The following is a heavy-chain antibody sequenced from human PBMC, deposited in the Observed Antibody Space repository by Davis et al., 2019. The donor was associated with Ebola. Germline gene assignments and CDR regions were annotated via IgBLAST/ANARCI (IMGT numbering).Heavy chain of an antibody. J-gene: IGHJ6*04. D-gene: IGHD4-17*01. CDR3: ARDGDGDNYYFYGMDV. Sequence: MPSETLSLTCTVSGGSISSGYYWGWIRQPPGKGLEWIGSIYHSGSTYYNPSLKSRVTISVDTSKNQFSLKLSSVTAADTAVYYCARDGDGDNYYFYGMDVWGKGTTVTVSS. CDR1: GGSISSGYY. V-gene: IGHV4-38-2*02. CDR2: IYHSGST.